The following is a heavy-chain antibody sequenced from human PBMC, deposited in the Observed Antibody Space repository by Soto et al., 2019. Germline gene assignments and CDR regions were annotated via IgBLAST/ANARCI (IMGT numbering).Heavy chain of an antibody. D-gene: IGHD6-13*01. Sequence: GESLKISCAASGFTFSSYWMHWVRQAPGKGLVWVSRINSDGSSTSYADSVKGRFTISRDNAKNTLYLQMNSLRAEDTAVYYCARVDGSSWTDDAFDIWGQGTMVTVSS. CDR3: ARVDGSSWTDDAFDI. CDR2: INSDGSST. J-gene: IGHJ3*02. V-gene: IGHV3-74*01. CDR1: GFTFSSYW.